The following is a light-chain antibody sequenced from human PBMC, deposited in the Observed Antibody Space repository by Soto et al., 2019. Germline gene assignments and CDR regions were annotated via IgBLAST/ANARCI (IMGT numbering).Light chain of an antibody. CDR3: SSYTSSSTLYV. J-gene: IGLJ1*01. CDR1: SSDVGGYNY. Sequence: QSALTQPASVSGSPGQSITISCTGTSSDVGGYNYVSWYQQQPGKAPKVMIYDVRNRPSGVSNRFSGSKSGNTASLTISGLQAEDEADDYCSSYTSSSTLYVFGTGTKLTVL. V-gene: IGLV2-14*01. CDR2: DVR.